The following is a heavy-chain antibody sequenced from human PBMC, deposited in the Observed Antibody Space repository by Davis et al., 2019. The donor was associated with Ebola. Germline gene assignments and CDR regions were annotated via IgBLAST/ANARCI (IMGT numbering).Heavy chain of an antibody. D-gene: IGHD3-16*01. CDR3: AIGITFGGIGLDS. Sequence: GESLKISCKGSGYSFTSYWISWVRQMPGKGLEWMGRIDPSDSYTNYSPSFQGHVTISADKPITTAYLEWNSLKTSDTAKYYCAIGITFGGIGLDSWGQGTLVTVSS. J-gene: IGHJ4*02. CDR1: GYSFTSYW. CDR2: IDPSDSYT. V-gene: IGHV5-10-1*01.